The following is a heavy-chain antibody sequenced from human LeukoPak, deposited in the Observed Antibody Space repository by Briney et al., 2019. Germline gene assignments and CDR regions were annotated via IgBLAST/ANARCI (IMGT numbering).Heavy chain of an antibody. CDR3: ARGRVAAAGTPDY. Sequence: SETLSLPCTVSGGSINSGNYYWSWIRQPAGKGLEWIGRIYASGSTNYNPSLKSRVTMSVDTSQNQFSLKLSSVTAADTAVYYCARGRVAAAGTPDYWGQGTLVTVSS. D-gene: IGHD6-13*01. CDR2: IYASGST. V-gene: IGHV4-61*02. CDR1: GGSINSGNYY. J-gene: IGHJ4*02.